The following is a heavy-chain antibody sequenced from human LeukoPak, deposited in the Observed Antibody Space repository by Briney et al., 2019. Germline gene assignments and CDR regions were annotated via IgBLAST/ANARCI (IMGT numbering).Heavy chain of an antibody. J-gene: IGHJ4*02. D-gene: IGHD1-1*01. CDR2: INKDGSDR. V-gene: IGHV3-7*01. CDR1: GFTFSTYW. Sequence: PGRSLRLSCAASGFTFSTYWMTWVRQAPGKGLEWVANINKDGSDRYYVDSVKGRFTISRDNAKNSLDLQMNSLRAEDTAVYYCVRDFSLTRLERPFDYWGQGTLVTVSS. CDR3: VRDFSLTRLERPFDY.